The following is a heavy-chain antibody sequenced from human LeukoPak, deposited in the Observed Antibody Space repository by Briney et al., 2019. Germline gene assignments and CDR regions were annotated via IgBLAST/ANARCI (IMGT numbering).Heavy chain of an antibody. CDR3: AKDLTVAGPLDY. V-gene: IGHV3-30*02. J-gene: IGHJ4*02. CDR2: IRYDGSNK. Sequence: GRSLRLSCAASGFTFSSYGMHWVRQAPGKGLEWVAFIRYDGSNKYYADSVKGRFTISRDNSKNTLYLQMNSLRAEDTAVYYCAKDLTVAGPLDYWGQGTLVTVSS. D-gene: IGHD6-19*01. CDR1: GFTFSSYG.